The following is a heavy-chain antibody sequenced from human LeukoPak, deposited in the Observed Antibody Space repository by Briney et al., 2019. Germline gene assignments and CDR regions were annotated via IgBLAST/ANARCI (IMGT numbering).Heavy chain of an antibody. CDR1: GGTFSSYA. J-gene: IGHJ3*02. D-gene: IGHD2-15*01. CDR2: IIPTFGTA. CDR3: ARVCSGGSCYLRDAFDI. V-gene: IGHV1-69*13. Sequence: SVKVSCKASGGTFSSYAISWVRQAPGQGLEWMGGIIPTFGTANYAQKFQGRVTITADESTSTAYMELSSLRSEDTAVYYCARVCSGGSCYLRDAFDIWGQGTMATVSS.